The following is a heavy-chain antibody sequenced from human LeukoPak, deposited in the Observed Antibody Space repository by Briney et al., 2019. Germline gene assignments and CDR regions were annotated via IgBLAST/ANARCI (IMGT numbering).Heavy chain of an antibody. J-gene: IGHJ4*02. D-gene: IGHD3-22*01. Sequence: SETLSLTCTVSGVSISSGGYYWSWIRQHPGKGLEWIGYIYYSGSTYYNPSLKSRVTISVDTSKNQFSLKLSSVTAADTAVYYCARSGDSSGYYYYDYWGQGTLVTVSS. V-gene: IGHV4-31*03. CDR3: ARSGDSSGYYYYDY. CDR1: GVSISSGGYY. CDR2: IYYSGST.